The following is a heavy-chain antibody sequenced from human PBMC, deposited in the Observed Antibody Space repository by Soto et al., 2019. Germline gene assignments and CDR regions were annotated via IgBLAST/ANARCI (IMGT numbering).Heavy chain of an antibody. Sequence: QVQLVQSGAEVKKPGSSVKVSCKVSGDTFSSNAISWVRQAPGQGLEWMGGIIPMFGSANYAEKFQGRVTIIADESTTTAYMELSSLRSEDTAMYYCASHQQTYSGNHDAFDIWGQGTMVIVSS. D-gene: IGHD1-26*01. CDR3: ASHQQTYSGNHDAFDI. J-gene: IGHJ3*02. V-gene: IGHV1-69*12. CDR2: IIPMFGSA. CDR1: GDTFSSNA.